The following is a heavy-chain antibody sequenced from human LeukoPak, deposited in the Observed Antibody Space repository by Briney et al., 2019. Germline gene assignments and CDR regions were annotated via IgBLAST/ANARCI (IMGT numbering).Heavy chain of an antibody. CDR1: GGTFIRYA. J-gene: IGHJ4*02. D-gene: IGHD2-15*01. V-gene: IGHV1-69*13. CDR2: IIPIFGTA. Sequence: GSSVNVSCKASGGTFIRYAISWVRQAPGQGREWVGGIIPIFGTANYAQKFQGRVTITADESTSTAYMELSSLRSEDTAVYYCARGSIGYCSGGSCYSGHYWGQGTLVTVSS. CDR3: ARGSIGYCSGGSCYSGHY.